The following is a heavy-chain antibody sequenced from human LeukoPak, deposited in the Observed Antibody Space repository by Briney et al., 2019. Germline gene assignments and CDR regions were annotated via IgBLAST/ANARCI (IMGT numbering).Heavy chain of an antibody. D-gene: IGHD2/OR15-2a*01. J-gene: IGHJ3*02. CDR1: GDTFTNYS. Sequence: ASVKVSCKASGDTFTNYSFSWVRQAPGQGLEWMGWISLYNGNKKYAQKFQGRVHMTTDTSTRTAYMELRSLRSADTAVCYCTRDRFQSFDIWGQGTMVTVSS. CDR2: ISLYNGNK. CDR3: TRDRFQSFDI. V-gene: IGHV1-18*01.